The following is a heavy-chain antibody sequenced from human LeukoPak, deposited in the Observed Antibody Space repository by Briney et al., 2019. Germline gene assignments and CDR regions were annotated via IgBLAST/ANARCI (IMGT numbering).Heavy chain of an antibody. J-gene: IGHJ4*02. D-gene: IGHD3-9*01. CDR2: IDPNSGGT. CDR1: GYTFTGYT. Sequence: ASVKVSCKASGYTFTGYTMHWVRQAPGQGLEWVGRIDPNSGGTNYAQDFQGRVTITRDTSINTAYMELSRLRSDDTAKYYCTRVLTISGPIGIWGQGTLATVSA. CDR3: TRVLTISGPIGI. V-gene: IGHV1-2*06.